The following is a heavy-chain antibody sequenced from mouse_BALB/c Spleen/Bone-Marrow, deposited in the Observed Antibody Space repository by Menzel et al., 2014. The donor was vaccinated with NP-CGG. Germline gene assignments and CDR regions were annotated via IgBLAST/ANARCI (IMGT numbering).Heavy chain of an antibody. D-gene: IGHD1-1*01. CDR3: ARGDTLRGYYFDY. CDR1: GFSLTSYG. J-gene: IGHJ2*01. Sequence: VKLLESGPGLVAPSQSLSITCTVSGFSLTSYGVHWVRQPPGKGLEWLGVIWAGGSTNYNSALMSRLNIRKDNSKSXVFLKVNSLQADDTAMYYCARGDTLRGYYFDYWGQGTTLTVSS. CDR2: IWAGGST. V-gene: IGHV2-9*02.